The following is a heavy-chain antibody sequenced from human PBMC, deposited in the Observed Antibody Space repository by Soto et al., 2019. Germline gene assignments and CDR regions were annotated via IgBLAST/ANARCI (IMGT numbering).Heavy chain of an antibody. D-gene: IGHD5-12*01. CDR3: ARDSGYDSQGQYYYYYYMDV. Sequence: PSETLSLTCTVSGGSISSYYWSWIRQPPGKGLEWIGYIYYSGSTNYNPSLKSRVTISVDTSKNQFSLKLSSVTAADTAVYYCARDSGYDSQGQYYYYYYMDVWGKGTTVTVSS. CDR1: GGSISSYY. V-gene: IGHV4-59*12. CDR2: IYYSGST. J-gene: IGHJ6*03.